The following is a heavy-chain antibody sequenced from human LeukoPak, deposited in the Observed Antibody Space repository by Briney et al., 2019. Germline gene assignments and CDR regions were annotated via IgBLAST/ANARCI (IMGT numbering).Heavy chain of an antibody. D-gene: IGHD3-10*01. CDR1: GFTFSSYW. CDR2: INVYGSEK. J-gene: IGHJ4*02. CDR3: ARDYRSVRGVATDY. V-gene: IGHV3-7*03. Sequence: GGSLRLSCAASGFTFSSYWMSWVRQAPGKGLEWVGYINVYGSEKFYVDSVKGRFSISRDNAKTPLYLQMNSLRAEDTAVYYCARDYRSVRGVATDYWGQGTLVTVSS.